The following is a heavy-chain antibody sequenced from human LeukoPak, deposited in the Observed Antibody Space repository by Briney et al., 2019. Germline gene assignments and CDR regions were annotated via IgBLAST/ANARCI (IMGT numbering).Heavy chain of an antibody. J-gene: IGHJ3*02. Sequence: GESLKISCKGSGYSLTSYWIGWVRQMPGKGLEWMGIIYPGDSDTRYSPSFEGHVSISVDQSINTAYLQWSSLKASDSAMYYCARGMVRGTLGRAFDIWGQGTMVTASS. CDR1: GYSLTSYW. D-gene: IGHD3-10*01. CDR2: IYPGDSDT. V-gene: IGHV5-51*01. CDR3: ARGMVRGTLGRAFDI.